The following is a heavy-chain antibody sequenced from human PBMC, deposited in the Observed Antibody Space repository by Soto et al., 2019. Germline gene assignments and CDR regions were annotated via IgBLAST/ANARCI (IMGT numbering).Heavy chain of an antibody. CDR1: GGCISSGGYY. J-gene: IGHJ4*02. V-gene: IGHV4-31*03. Sequence: SETLSLTCTVSGGCISSGGYYWSWIRQHPGKGLEWIGYIYYSGSTYYNPSIKSRVTISVDTAKNQFSLKLSSVTAADTAVYYCARDISRVFDYWGQGTQVTVSS. D-gene: IGHD2-21*01. CDR3: ARDISRVFDY. CDR2: IYYSGST.